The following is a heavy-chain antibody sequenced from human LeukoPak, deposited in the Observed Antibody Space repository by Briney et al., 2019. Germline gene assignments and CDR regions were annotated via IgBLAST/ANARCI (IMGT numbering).Heavy chain of an antibody. V-gene: IGHV3-30*04. CDR2: ISFDGRSQ. D-gene: IGHD1-26*01. J-gene: IGHJ4*02. CDR1: GFSVSTFA. CDR3: ARDRGTYQRNFDY. Sequence: PGRSLRLSCAASGFSVSTFALHWVRQAPGKGLEWVGIISFDGRSQYYADSVKGRFTISRDNSKNTVYLQMNSLRADDTAVYYCARDRGTYQRNFDYWGQGTLVTVSS.